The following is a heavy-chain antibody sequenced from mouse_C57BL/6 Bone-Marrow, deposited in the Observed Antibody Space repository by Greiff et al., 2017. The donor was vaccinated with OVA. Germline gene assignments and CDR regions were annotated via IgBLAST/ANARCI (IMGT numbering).Heavy chain of an antibody. CDR3: AREGLLRWYFDV. CDR1: GYSITSGYY. V-gene: IGHV3-6*01. Sequence: VQLKESGPGLVKPSQSLSLTCSVTGYSITSGYYWNWIRQFPGNKLEWMGYISYDGSNNYNPSLKNRISITRDTSKNQFFLKLNSVTTEDTATYYCAREGLLRWYFDVWGTGTTVTVSS. D-gene: IGHD1-1*01. CDR2: ISYDGSN. J-gene: IGHJ1*03.